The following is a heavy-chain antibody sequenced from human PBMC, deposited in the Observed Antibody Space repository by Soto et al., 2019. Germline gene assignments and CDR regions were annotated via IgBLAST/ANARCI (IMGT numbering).Heavy chain of an antibody. V-gene: IGHV1-69*10. Sequence: ASVKPSCKACGDSFNSYSVNWVRQAPGQGLEWMGGIIPINGEANYAQKFQGRVTITRDTSTSTAYMELSSLRSEDTAVYYCARAPSWRYFDLWGRGTLVTVSS. CDR2: IIPINGEA. CDR1: GDSFNSYS. CDR3: ARAPSWRYFDL. J-gene: IGHJ2*01.